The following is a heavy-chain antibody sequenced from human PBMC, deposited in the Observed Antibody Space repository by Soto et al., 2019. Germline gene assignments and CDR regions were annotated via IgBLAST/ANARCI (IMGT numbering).Heavy chain of an antibody. CDR3: GRLGGYSYGDY. D-gene: IGHD5-18*01. V-gene: IGHV4-59*01. J-gene: IGHJ4*02. CDR2: IYYSGST. CDR1: GGSISSYY. Sequence: SETLSLTCTVSGGSISSYYWSWIRQPPGKGLEWIGYIYYSGSTNYNPSLKSRVTISVDTSKNQFSLKLSSVTAADTAVYYCGRLGGYSYGDYWGQGTMVTVSS.